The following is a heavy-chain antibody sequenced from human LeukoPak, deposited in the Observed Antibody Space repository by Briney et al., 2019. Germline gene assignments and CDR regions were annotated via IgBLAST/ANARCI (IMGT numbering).Heavy chain of an antibody. CDR1: GYTFTSYG. CDR3: ARDYYGHYYFDY. CDR2: ISTYNGNT. Sequence: ASVKVSCKASGYTFTSYGISWVRQAPGQGLEWMGWISTYNGNTNYAQKLQGRVTMTTDTSTSKAYMELRSLRSDDTAVYYCARDYYGHYYFDYWGQGTLVTVSS. D-gene: IGHD3-10*01. V-gene: IGHV1-18*01. J-gene: IGHJ4*02.